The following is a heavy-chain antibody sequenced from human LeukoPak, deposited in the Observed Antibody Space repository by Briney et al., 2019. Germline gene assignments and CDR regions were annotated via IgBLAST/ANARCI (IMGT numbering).Heavy chain of an antibody. Sequence: GGSLRLSCATSGFSFTDYPMNWVRQAPGKGLELISNIRTPAEGAKYAYYADSVKGRVTVSREDGKNTLYLHMNSLRDDDTAVYYSETDKRYAFDYWGQGILVTVSS. CDR2: IRTPAEGAKYA. D-gene: IGHD3-9*01. CDR3: ETDKRYAFDY. J-gene: IGHJ4*02. V-gene: IGHV3-48*02. CDR1: GFSFTDYP.